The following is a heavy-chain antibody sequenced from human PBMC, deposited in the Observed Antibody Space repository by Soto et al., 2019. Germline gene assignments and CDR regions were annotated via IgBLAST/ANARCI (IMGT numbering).Heavy chain of an antibody. J-gene: IGHJ4*02. CDR2: ISYDGSNK. D-gene: IGHD6-13*01. CDR1: GFIFSNCG. V-gene: IGHV3-30*18. Sequence: QVQLVESGGGVVQPGRPLRLSCVASGFIFSNCGMHWVRQAPGKGLEWVAIISYDGSNKNYGDSVKGRFTLSRDNSKNSLYLQMSSLRAEDTAVYYCVKDLDSGLAAGGTLEYWGQGTLITVSS. CDR3: VKDLDSGLAAGGTLEY.